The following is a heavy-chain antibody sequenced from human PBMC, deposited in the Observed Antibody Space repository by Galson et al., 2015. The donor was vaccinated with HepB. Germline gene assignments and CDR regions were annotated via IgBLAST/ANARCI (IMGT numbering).Heavy chain of an antibody. CDR1: GFTLSGYA. CDR3: AGDYGSYSGGGWYSVAFDF. CDR2: ISSDGSIK. J-gene: IGHJ3*01. V-gene: IGHV3-30-3*01. Sequence: SLRLSCAASGFTLSGYAMHWVRQAPGKGLEWMAVISSDGSIKHYADSVKGRFTISRDNSKNTLYLEMNSLRAEDAAVYYCAGDYGSYSGGGWYSVAFDFWGRGTMVTVSS. D-gene: IGHD2-15*01.